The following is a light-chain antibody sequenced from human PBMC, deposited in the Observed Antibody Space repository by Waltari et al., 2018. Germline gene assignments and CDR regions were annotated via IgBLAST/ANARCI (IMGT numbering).Light chain of an antibody. J-gene: IGKJ1*01. V-gene: IGKV3-20*01. CDR2: GAS. Sequence: EIVLTQSPGTLSLSPGERATLSCRASQSVSRTLAWDQQKTGQAPRLLIYGASPRATGIPERFSGGGSGTDFSLTISRLEPEDFAVYYCQHYVRLPATFGQGTKVEIK. CDR3: QHYVRLPAT. CDR1: QSVSRT.